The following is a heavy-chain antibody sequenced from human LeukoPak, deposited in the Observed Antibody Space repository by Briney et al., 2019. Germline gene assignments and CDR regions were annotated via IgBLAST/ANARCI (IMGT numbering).Heavy chain of an antibody. V-gene: IGHV3-48*01. CDR1: GFAFSPYA. J-gene: IGHJ4*02. D-gene: IGHD2-15*01. CDR3: ARDRMGGSFDY. Sequence: PGGSLRLSCAASGFAFSPYAMNWVRQAPGKGLEWVSFITGDSNTIYYADSMKGRFTVSRDNAEISLYLQMNSLSAEDTAVYYCARDRMGGSFDYWGQGTLVTVSS. CDR2: ITGDSNTI.